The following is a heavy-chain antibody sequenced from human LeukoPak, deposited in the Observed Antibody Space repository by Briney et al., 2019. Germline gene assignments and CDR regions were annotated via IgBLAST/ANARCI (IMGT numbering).Heavy chain of an antibody. CDR2: IYPGDSDT. CDR3: ARHPLASTSWQGFDP. D-gene: IGHD2-2*01. CDR1: GYSFTSYW. Sequence: GESLKISCKGSGYSFTSYWISWVRQMPGKGLEWMGIIYPGDSDTRYSPSFQGQVTISADKSISTAYLQWSSLKASDTAMYYCARHPLASTSWQGFDPWGQGTLVTVSS. J-gene: IGHJ5*02. V-gene: IGHV5-51*01.